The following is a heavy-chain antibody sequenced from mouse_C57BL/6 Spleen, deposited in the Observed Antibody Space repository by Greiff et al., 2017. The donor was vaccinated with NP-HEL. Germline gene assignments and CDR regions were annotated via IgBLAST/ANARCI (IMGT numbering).Heavy chain of an antibody. CDR2: IDPSDSYT. CDR1: GYTFTSYW. Sequence: VQLQQPGAELVMPGASVKLSCKASGYTFTSYWMHWVKQRPGQGLEWIGEIDPSDSYTNYNQKFKGKSTLTVDKSSSTAYMQLSSLTSEDSAVYYCARSDYGSSYHYAMDYWGQGTSVTVSS. V-gene: IGHV1-69*01. J-gene: IGHJ4*01. D-gene: IGHD1-1*01. CDR3: ARSDYGSSYHYAMDY.